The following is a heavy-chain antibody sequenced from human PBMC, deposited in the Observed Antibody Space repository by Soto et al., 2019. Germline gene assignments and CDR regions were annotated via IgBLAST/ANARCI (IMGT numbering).Heavy chain of an antibody. J-gene: IGHJ5*02. V-gene: IGHV1-18*01. Sequence: QVQLVQSGAEVKKPGASVKVSCKASGYTFTSYGISWVRQAPGQGLEWMGWISAYNGNTNYAQKLQGRVTMTTDTSTSTAYIELRSLRSDDTAVYYCARTLGSAPRNNNWFDPWGQGTLVTVSS. CDR3: ARTLGSAPRNNNWFDP. CDR1: GYTFTSYG. CDR2: ISAYNGNT. D-gene: IGHD2-15*01.